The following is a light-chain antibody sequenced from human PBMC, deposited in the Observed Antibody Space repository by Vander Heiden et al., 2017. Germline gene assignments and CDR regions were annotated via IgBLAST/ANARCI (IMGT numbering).Light chain of an antibody. V-gene: IGLV1-47*01. J-gene: IGLJ2*01. CDR2: RDF. CDR1: SSNVGSNS. Sequence: QPVLTQPPSASGTPGQRVTTSCSGSSSNVGSNSVYWYQHLPGTAPKLLIYRDFQRPSGVPDRFSASKSGTSASLAISGLRSEDEAHYYCAAWDDSLSVVFGGGTKLTVL. CDR3: AAWDDSLSVV.